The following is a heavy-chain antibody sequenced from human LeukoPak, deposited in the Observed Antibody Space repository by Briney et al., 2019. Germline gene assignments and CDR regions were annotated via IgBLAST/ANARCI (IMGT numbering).Heavy chain of an antibody. J-gene: IGHJ4*02. CDR1: GGSISSGGYY. CDR3: ARWDWNYYYFDY. D-gene: IGHD1-7*01. V-gene: IGHV4-31*03. CDR2: IYYSGST. Sequence: SETLSLTCTVSGGSISSGGYYWSWIRQHPGKGLEWIGYIYYSGSTYYNPSLKSRVTISVDTSKNQFSLKLSSVTAADTAVYYCARWDWNYYYFDYWGQGTLVTVSS.